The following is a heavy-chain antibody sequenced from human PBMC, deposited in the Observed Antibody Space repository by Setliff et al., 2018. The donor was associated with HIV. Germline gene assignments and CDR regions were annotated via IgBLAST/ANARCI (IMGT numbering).Heavy chain of an antibody. CDR1: GYRFSSYG. D-gene: IGHD6-6*01. V-gene: IGHV1-18*03. Sequence: ASVKVSCKASGYRFSSYGISWVRQAPGQGLEWMGWISAYDGNTNYAQKVRERVTLTTDTATNTAFMELSSLRSDDMAVYYCARGWHSTSPNSYFDYWGQGSLVTVSS. J-gene: IGHJ4*02. CDR3: ARGWHSTSPNSYFDY. CDR2: ISAYDGNT.